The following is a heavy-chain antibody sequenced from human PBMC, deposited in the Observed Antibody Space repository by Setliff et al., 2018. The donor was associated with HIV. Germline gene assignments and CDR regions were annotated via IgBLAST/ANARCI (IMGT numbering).Heavy chain of an antibody. Sequence: SETLSLTCTVSGGSMNNYHWSWIRQPPGKGLEWIGFVSYSGSTKYNPSLKSRVTMSVDTSRNELSLRLSSVTAAETAVYYCARETPDKRLNMVRRILEDFYYYYMDVWGKGTTVTVSS. CDR2: VSYSGST. CDR3: ARETPDKRLNMVRRILEDFYYYYMDV. J-gene: IGHJ6*03. CDR1: GGSMNNYH. V-gene: IGHV4-59*01. D-gene: IGHD3-10*01.